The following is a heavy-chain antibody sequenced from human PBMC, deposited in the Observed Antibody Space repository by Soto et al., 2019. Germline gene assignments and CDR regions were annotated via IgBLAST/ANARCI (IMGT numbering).Heavy chain of an antibody. CDR2: IYHSGST. Sequence: PSETLSLTCAVSGGSISSSNWWSWVRQPPGKGLEWIGEIYHSGSTNYNPSLKSRATISVDKSKNQFSLKLSSVTAADTAVYYCARDRGGEQQLYELDWFDPRGQGTLVTVSS. V-gene: IGHV4-4*02. J-gene: IGHJ5*02. CDR1: GGSISSSNW. CDR3: ARDRGGEQQLYELDWFDP. D-gene: IGHD6-13*01.